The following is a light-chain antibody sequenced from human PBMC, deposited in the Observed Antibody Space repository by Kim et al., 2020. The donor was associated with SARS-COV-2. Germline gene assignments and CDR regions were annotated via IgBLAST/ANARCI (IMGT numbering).Light chain of an antibody. Sequence: RVPISCTGSSPNIGAGYYVHCYQQFPGTAPNLLIYGNNNLPSGVPDRFSGSKSGTSASLAITGLQAEDEAYYYCQSYDSSLSGSVFGGGTQLTVL. V-gene: IGLV1-40*01. CDR3: QSYDSSLSGSV. J-gene: IGLJ3*02. CDR2: GNN. CDR1: SPNIGAGYY.